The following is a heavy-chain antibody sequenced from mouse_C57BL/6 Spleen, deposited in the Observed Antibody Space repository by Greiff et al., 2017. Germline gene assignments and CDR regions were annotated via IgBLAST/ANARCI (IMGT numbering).Heavy chain of an antibody. CDR3: TSNYDGFAY. CDR2: IYPGNSDS. Sequence: EVQLQQSGTVLARPGASVKMSCKTSGYTFTSYWMHWVQQRPGQGLEWIGAIYPGNSDSSYNQKFKGKDKLTAVTSASTAYMELSSLTNEDSAVYYCTSNYDGFAYWGQGTLVTVSA. D-gene: IGHD1-1*01. J-gene: IGHJ3*01. V-gene: IGHV1-5*01. CDR1: GYTFTSYW.